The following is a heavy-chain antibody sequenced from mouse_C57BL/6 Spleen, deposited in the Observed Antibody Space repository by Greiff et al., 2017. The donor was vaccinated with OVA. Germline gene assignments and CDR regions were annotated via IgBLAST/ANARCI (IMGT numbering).Heavy chain of an antibody. CDR1: GYSFTSYY. CDR3: ARRTTEYYFDY. D-gene: IGHD1-1*01. CDR2: IYPGSGNT. Sequence: VQLQQSGPELVKPGASVKISCKASGYSFTSYYIHWVKQRPGQGLEWIGWIYPGSGNTKYNEKFKGKATLTADTSSSTAYMQLSSLTSEDSAVYYCARRTTEYYFDYWGQGTTLTVSS. J-gene: IGHJ2*01. V-gene: IGHV1-66*01.